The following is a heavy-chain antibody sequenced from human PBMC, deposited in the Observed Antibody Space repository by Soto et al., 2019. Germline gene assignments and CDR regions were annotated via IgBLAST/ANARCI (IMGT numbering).Heavy chain of an antibody. Sequence: VSVKVSCKASGYAFTSYAMHWVRQAPGQRLEWMGWINAGNGNTKYSQKFQERDTITRDMSTSTANMELSSLRSEDTAVYYCAAESCSGGSCYHGAFDIWGQGTMVTVSS. J-gene: IGHJ3*02. V-gene: IGHV1-3*01. CDR3: AAESCSGGSCYHGAFDI. CDR2: INAGNGNT. D-gene: IGHD2-15*01. CDR1: GYAFTSYA.